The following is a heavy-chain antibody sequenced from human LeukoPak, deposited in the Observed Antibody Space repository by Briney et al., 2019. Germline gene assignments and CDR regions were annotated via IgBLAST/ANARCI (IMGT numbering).Heavy chain of an antibody. V-gene: IGHV3-48*03. CDR2: ISSSGDTI. CDR3: ARDPPGSL. CDR1: EFTFRSYE. Sequence: GGSLRLSCTASEFTFRSYEMNWVRQAPGKGLEWVSYISSSGDTIYYADSVKGRFTISRDNAKNSLYLQMNSLRSEDTAVYYCARDPPGSLWGQGTLVTVSS. J-gene: IGHJ4*02.